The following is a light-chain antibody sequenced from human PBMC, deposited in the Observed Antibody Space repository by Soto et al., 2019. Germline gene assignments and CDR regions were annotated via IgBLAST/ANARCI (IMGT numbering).Light chain of an antibody. CDR2: DAS. V-gene: IGKV1-5*01. Sequence: IQITQSPSTLSASVGDRVTITCRASQSIGSSLAWYQQKPGKAPNLLISDASSLERGVPSRFSGSGSGTEFTLTIRSLQPDDFATYYCQQLTSYLITFGQGARLEIK. J-gene: IGKJ5*01. CDR1: QSIGSS. CDR3: QQLTSYLIT.